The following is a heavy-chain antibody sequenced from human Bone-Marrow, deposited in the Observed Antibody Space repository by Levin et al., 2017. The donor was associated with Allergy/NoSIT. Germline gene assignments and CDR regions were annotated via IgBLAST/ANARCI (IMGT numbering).Heavy chain of an antibody. V-gene: IGHV3-74*01. CDR3: ARPRTYGFDAFDI. CDR2: INSDGMST. Sequence: PSETLSLTCAASGFTFSSYWMYWVRQAPGKGLVWVSRINSDGMSTSYADSVKGRFTISRDNAKNTLYLQMSSLRVEDTAVYYCARPRTYGFDAFDIWGQGTMVTVSS. CDR1: GFTFSSYW. J-gene: IGHJ3*02. D-gene: IGHD3-10*01.